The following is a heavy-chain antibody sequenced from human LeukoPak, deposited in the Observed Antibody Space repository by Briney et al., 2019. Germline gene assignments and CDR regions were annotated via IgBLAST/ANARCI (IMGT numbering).Heavy chain of an antibody. CDR2: IWDDGSNK. Sequence: GGSLRLSCAASGFTFSSYGMHWVRQAPGKGLEWVAVIWDDGSNKYYADSVRGRITISRDNSKNTLYLQVNSLRAEDTAVYYCARDANFGYDAFDIWGQGTMVTVSS. V-gene: IGHV3-33*01. D-gene: IGHD3-10*01. J-gene: IGHJ3*02. CDR3: ARDANFGYDAFDI. CDR1: GFTFSSYG.